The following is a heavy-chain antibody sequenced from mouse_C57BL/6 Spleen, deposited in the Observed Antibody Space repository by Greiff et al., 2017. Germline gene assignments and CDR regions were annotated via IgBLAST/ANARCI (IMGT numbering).Heavy chain of an antibody. Sequence: VQLQQSGPGLVKPSQSLSLTCSVTGYSITSGYYWNWIRQFPGNKLEWMGYISYDGSNNYNPSLKNRIAITRDTSKNQFFLKLNSVTTEDTATYYCAREHFDYWGQGTTLTVSS. V-gene: IGHV3-6*01. CDR3: AREHFDY. CDR2: ISYDGSN. CDR1: GYSITSGYY. J-gene: IGHJ2*01.